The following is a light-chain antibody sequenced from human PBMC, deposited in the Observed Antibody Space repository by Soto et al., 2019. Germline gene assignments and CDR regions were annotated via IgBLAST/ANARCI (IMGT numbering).Light chain of an antibody. J-gene: IGKJ1*01. Sequence: TQSPGTLSLSPGESATLSCRASQTVSITYLTWYQQKPGQAPRLLIFGASKRATGIPDRFSGSGSGTEFTLTISSLQSEDFAVYYCQQYNNWPPETFGQGTKVDIK. CDR2: GAS. CDR3: QQYNNWPPET. V-gene: IGKV3D-15*01. CDR1: QTVSITY.